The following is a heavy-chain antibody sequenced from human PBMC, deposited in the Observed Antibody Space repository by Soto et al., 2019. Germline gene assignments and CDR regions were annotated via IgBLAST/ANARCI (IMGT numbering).Heavy chain of an antibody. D-gene: IGHD6-13*01. CDR3: VKDWGTSWYDRFDY. CDR1: GFSFHYYA. J-gene: IGHJ4*02. CDR2: ISWNSGSI. V-gene: IGHV3-9*01. Sequence: EVQLVESGGGLVQPGRSLRLSCAASGFSFHYYAMHWVRQAPGKGLEWVSAISWNSGSIGYADSVKGRFTISRHNANNSLYLQTNSLRAEDTAFYYCVKDWGTSWYDRFDYWGQGALVTVSS.